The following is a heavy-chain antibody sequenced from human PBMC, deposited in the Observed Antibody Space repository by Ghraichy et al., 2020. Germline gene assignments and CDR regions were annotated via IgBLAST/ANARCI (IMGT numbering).Heavy chain of an antibody. CDR2: ISSSSSYT. D-gene: IGHD6-19*01. J-gene: IGHJ3*02. CDR1: GFTFSDYY. CDR3: ASGAGGAFDI. Sequence: GESLNISCAASGFTFSDYYMSWIRQAPGKGLEWVSYISSSSSYTNYADSVKGRFTISRDNAKNSLYLQMNSLRAEDTAVYYCASGAGGAFDIWGQGTMVTVSS. V-gene: IGHV3-11*03.